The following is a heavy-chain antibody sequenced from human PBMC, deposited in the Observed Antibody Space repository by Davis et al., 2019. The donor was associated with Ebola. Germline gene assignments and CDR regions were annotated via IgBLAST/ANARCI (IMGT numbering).Heavy chain of an antibody. CDR1: GGPITTFF. CDR2: IHYSGST. V-gene: IGHV4-59*01. Sequence: PSETLSLTCTVSGGPITTFFWSWIRQPPGKGLEWIGYIHYSGSTNYNPSLKSRVTMSVDMSNNQFSLKLTSVTAADTAVYYCARLEYYDSTGYFDDWGQGNLVIVSS. J-gene: IGHJ4*02. CDR3: ARLEYYDSTGYFDD. D-gene: IGHD3-22*01.